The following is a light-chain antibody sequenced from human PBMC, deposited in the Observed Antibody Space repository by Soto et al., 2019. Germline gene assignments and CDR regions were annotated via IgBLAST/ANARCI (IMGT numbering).Light chain of an antibody. CDR1: QSVSSY. V-gene: IGKV3-11*01. CDR3: QQRSNWPPEFT. CDR2: DAF. J-gene: IGKJ2*01. Sequence: EIVLTQSPATLSLSPGEGVTLSCRASQSVSSYLAWYQQKPGQAPRLLIYDAFNRATGIPDRFSGSGSGTDFTLTFSSLETEVFEVFYCQQRSNWPPEFTFGQGTKLEI.